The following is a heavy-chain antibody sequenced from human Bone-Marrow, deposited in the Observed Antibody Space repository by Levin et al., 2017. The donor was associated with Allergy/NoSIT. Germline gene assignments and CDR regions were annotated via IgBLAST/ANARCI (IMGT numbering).Heavy chain of an antibody. J-gene: IGHJ4*02. CDR1: GGSISNTDYY. CDR2: IYGSGNT. V-gene: IGHV4-30-4*01. Sequence: PSETLSLTCTVSGGSISNTDYYWSWIRQPPGKGLEWVGYIYGSGNTYYNPSLKSRVTMLVDTSKNQLSLKLSSVTATDTAMYYCARGGENYSNYVAYWGQGTLVTVSA. D-gene: IGHD4-11*01. CDR3: ARGGENYSNYVAY.